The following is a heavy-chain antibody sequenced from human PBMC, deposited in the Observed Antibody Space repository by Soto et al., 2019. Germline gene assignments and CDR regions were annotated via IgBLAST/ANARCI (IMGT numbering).Heavy chain of an antibody. CDR1: GGTFSNHA. V-gene: IGHV1-69*12. J-gene: IGHJ3*02. Sequence: QVHLVQSGAEVKKPGSSVKVSCKAPGGTFSNHAINWVRQAPGQGLEWMGRIIPIFTTTNYAQKFQGRVSMNADESTTTAYKELRSLKHDETAVYYCSRGVAADCTFPEDFFDIWGQGTLVTVSS. CDR2: IIPIFTTT. CDR3: SRGVAADCTFPEDFFDI. D-gene: IGHD6-13*01.